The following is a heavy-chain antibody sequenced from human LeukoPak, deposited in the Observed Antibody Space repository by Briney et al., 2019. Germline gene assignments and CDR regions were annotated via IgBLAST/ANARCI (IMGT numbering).Heavy chain of an antibody. CDR3: TTDSKIAAAGTFAFGI. CDR2: IKSKTDGGTT. V-gene: IGHV3-15*01. CDR1: GFTFSNAW. D-gene: IGHD6-13*01. Sequence: GGSLRLSCAASGFTFSNAWMSWVRQAPGKGLEWVGRIKSKTDGGTTDYAAPVKGRFTISRDDSKNTLYLQMNSLKTEDTAVYYCTTDSKIAAAGTFAFGIWGQGTMVTVSS. J-gene: IGHJ3*02.